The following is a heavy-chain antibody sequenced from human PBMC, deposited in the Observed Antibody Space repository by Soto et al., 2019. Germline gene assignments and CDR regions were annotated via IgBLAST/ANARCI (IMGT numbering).Heavy chain of an antibody. CDR3: AKSGYYGSGTSPRWFDP. Sequence: GGFLRLSCAASGFTFSSYAMSWVRQAPGKGLEWVSAISGSGGSTYYADSVKGRFTISRDNSKNTLYLQMNSLRAEDTAVYYCAKSGYYGSGTSPRWFDPWGQGTLVTVSS. J-gene: IGHJ5*02. CDR2: ISGSGGST. D-gene: IGHD3-10*01. CDR1: GFTFSSYA. V-gene: IGHV3-23*01.